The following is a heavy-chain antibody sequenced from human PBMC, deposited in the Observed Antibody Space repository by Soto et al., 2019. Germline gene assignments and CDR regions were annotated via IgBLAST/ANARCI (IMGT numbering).Heavy chain of an antibody. D-gene: IGHD2-15*01. CDR3: ARDGLGYCSGGSCYPFDY. Sequence: PGGSLRLSCAASGFTFSSYEMNWVRQAPGKGLEWVSYISSSGSTIYYADSVKGRFTISRDNAKNSLYLQMNSLRAEDTAVYYCARDGLGYCSGGSCYPFDYWGQGTLVTVSS. CDR1: GFTFSSYE. V-gene: IGHV3-48*03. J-gene: IGHJ4*02. CDR2: ISSSGSTI.